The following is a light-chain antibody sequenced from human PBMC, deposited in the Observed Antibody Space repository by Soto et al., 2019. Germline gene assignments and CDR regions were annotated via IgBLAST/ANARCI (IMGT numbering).Light chain of an antibody. CDR3: SSQAGSNTFV. V-gene: IGLV2-8*01. CDR2: EVT. J-gene: IGLJ1*01. Sequence: QSALTQPPSASGSPGQSVTIYCTGTSSDVGAYNSVSWYQCHPGKAPKLMIYEVTKRPSGVPTRFSGSKSGNTASLTVSGLQADDEADYYCSSQAGSNTFVFGTGTKVTVL. CDR1: SSDVGAYNS.